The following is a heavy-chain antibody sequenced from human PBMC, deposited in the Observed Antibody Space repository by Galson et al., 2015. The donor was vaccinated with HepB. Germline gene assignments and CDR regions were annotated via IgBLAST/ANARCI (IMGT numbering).Heavy chain of an antibody. V-gene: IGHV3-30*18. CDR1: GFTFSSYG. J-gene: IGHJ3*02. CDR3: AKEKDQEYCSSTSCQRRNDAFDI. CDR2: ISYDGSNK. D-gene: IGHD2-2*01. Sequence: SLRLSCAASGFTFSSYGKHWVRQAPGKGLEWVGVISYDGSNKYYADSVKGRFTISRDNSKNTLYLQMNSLRAEVTAMYYCAKEKDQEYCSSTSCQRRNDAFDIWGKGTMVTVSS.